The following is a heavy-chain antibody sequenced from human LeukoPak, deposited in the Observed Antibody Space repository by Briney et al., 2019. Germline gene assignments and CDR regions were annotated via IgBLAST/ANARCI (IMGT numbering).Heavy chain of an antibody. CDR3: SATDYHYGMDV. Sequence: GGSLRLSCAASGFTFSSYSMNWVRQAPGKGLEWVSYISSSSSTIYYADSVKGRFTISRDNAKNSLYLQMNSLRAEDTAVYYCSATDYHYGMDVWGQGTTVTVSS. CDR1: GFTFSSYS. CDR2: ISSSSSTI. V-gene: IGHV3-48*04. J-gene: IGHJ6*02.